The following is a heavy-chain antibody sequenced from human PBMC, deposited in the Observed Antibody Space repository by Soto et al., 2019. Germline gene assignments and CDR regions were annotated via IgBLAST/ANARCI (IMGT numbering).Heavy chain of an antibody. CDR2: IYYSGST. D-gene: IGHD3-22*01. Sequence: SETLSLTCTVSGGSISSGGYYWSWIRQHPGKGLEWIGYIYYSGSTYYNPSLKSRVTISVDTSKNQFSLKLSSVTAADTAVYYCARGRTYYYDSSGYYTYYFDYWGQGTLVTVS. V-gene: IGHV4-31*03. J-gene: IGHJ4*02. CDR1: GGSISSGGYY. CDR3: ARGRTYYYDSSGYYTYYFDY.